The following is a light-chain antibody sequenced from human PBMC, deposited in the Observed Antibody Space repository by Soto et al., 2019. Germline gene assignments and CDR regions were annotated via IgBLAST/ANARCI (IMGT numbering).Light chain of an antibody. Sequence: EIVLTQSPGTLSLSPGERATLSCRASQSVSSNYLAWYQQEPGQAPRLLISGASSRATGIPDRFSGSGSGTNFHLNISRLEPGEFSVYYWQPECSPPWKFGQGTKVEIK. CDR3: QPECSPPWK. CDR1: QSVSSNY. J-gene: IGKJ1*01. V-gene: IGKV3-20*01. CDR2: GAS.